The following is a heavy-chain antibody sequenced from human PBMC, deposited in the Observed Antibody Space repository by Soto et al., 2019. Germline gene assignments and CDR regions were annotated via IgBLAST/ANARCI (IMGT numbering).Heavy chain of an antibody. CDR1: GFTFSAFT. CDR2: ISSRSTAI. J-gene: IGHJ6*03. Sequence: EVQLVESGGGLLQPGGSLRLSCAASGFTFSAFTMNWVRQAPGKGLECVSYISSRSTAIYYADSVKGRFTISRDNAKNSLYLQINSLRAEDTAVYYCVREYYSYYMDVWGKGTKVTVSS. CDR3: VREYYSYYMDV. V-gene: IGHV3-48*01.